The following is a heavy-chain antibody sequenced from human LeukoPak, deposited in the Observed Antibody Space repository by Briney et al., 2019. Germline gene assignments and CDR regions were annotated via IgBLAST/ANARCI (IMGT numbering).Heavy chain of an antibody. Sequence: SETLSLTCTVSGGSVSNYYWSWIRQPAGKGLQWIGRIHTSGTTTYNPSLESRVTMSVDTSKNQFSLKLSSVTAADTAVYYCARDSGSQGRYFQYWGQGTLVTVSS. D-gene: IGHD1-26*01. CDR2: IHTSGTT. J-gene: IGHJ1*01. V-gene: IGHV4-4*07. CDR3: ARDSGSQGRYFQY. CDR1: GGSVSNYY.